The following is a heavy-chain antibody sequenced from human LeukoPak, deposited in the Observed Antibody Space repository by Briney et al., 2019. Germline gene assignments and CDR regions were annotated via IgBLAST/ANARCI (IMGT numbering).Heavy chain of an antibody. CDR3: ARVLRYCSGGNCYSGGLGYMDV. CDR2: ISRSGSTK. J-gene: IGHJ6*03. Sequence: PGGSLRLSCAASGFTFSDYNMRWIRQAPGKGLEWVSSISRSGSTKYYADSVRGGFTISRDNAKNSLFLQMNRLRAEDTAVYYCARVLRYCSGGNCYSGGLGYMDVWGKGTTVAISS. CDR1: GFTFSDYN. V-gene: IGHV3-11*01. D-gene: IGHD2-15*01.